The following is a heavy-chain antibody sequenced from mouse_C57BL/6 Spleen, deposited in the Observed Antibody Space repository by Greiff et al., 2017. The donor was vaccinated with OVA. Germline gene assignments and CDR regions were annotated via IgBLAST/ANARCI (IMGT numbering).Heavy chain of an antibody. CDR2: IYPGDGDT. D-gene: IGHD4-1*01. J-gene: IGHJ2*01. CDR1: GYAFSSSW. V-gene: IGHV1-82*01. CDR3: ARGGLNWGPFDY. Sequence: VQLQQSGPELVKPGASVKISCKASGYAFSSSWMNWVKQRPGKGLEWIGRIYPGDGDTNYNGKFKGKATLTADKSSSTAYMQLSSLTSEDSAVYFCARGGLNWGPFDYWGQGTTLTVSS.